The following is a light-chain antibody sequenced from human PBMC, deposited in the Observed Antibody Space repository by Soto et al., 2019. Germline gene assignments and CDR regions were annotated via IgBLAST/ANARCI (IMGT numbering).Light chain of an antibody. J-gene: IGKJ5*01. CDR1: QSVSSSY. V-gene: IGKV3-20*01. CDR2: GAS. CDR3: QQYGSSLIT. Sequence: EVVLTQSPGTLSLSPGERATLPCRASQSVSSSYLAWYQQKPGQAPRLLIYGASSRATGIPDRCSGSGSGTDFTLTSSRLQPEDFAVYYCQQYGSSLITFGQGTRLEIK.